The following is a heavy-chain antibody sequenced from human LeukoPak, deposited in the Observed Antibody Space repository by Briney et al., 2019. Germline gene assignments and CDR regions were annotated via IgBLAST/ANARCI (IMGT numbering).Heavy chain of an antibody. J-gene: IGHJ4*02. CDR3: ARAFLVGYSPEEYFFDY. V-gene: IGHV4-39*07. Sequence: GSLRLSCAASGFTFSSYAMSWVRQAPGKGLEWIGSIYYSGSTYYNPSLKSRVTISVDTSKNQFSLKLNSVTAADTAVYYCARAFLVGYSPEEYFFDYWGQGNLVTVSS. CDR2: IYYSGST. CDR1: GFTFSSYA. D-gene: IGHD2-15*01.